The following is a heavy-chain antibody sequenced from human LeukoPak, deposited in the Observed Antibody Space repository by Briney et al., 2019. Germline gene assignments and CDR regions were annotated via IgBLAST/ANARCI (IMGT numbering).Heavy chain of an antibody. V-gene: IGHV3-11*01. CDR1: GFTFSAYN. D-gene: IGHD3-22*01. CDR2: VSSSGGTI. J-gene: IGHJ4*02. Sequence: GGSLRFSSAAPGFTFSAYNMSWIRQASGKGLEWVSYVSSSGGTISYADSVKGRFSISRDNAKKSLYLQMNSLRAEDTAVYYCATGPVSSSGFFDYWGQGTLVTVSS. CDR3: ATGPVSSSGFFDY.